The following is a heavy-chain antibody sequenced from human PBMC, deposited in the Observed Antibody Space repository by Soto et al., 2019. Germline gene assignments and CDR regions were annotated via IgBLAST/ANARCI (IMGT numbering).Heavy chain of an antibody. Sequence: PSETLSLTCTVSGGSISSGGYYWSWIRQTPGKGLEWIGSVYFSGNSHYNPSLKSRVTVSLDTSTNQFSLRLSSVTAADTAMYFCARLDYGNLSSTYYYYIDVWGKGTTVTVSS. CDR1: GGSISSGGYY. V-gene: IGHV4-39*01. CDR3: ARLDYGNLSSTYYYYIDV. D-gene: IGHD4-17*01. J-gene: IGHJ6*03. CDR2: VYFSGNS.